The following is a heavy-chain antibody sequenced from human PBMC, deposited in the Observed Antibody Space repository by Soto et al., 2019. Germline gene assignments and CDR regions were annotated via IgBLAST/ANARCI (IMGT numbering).Heavy chain of an antibody. V-gene: IGHV1-8*01. Sequence: GQGLEWMGWMNPDSGHAAYAQKFQGRVTLTTSTSTSTVYMEMRSLGSEDTAVYYCARRPHCSGGICYYGLDNWGQGTLVTVSS. CDR2: MNPDSGHA. J-gene: IGHJ4*02. CDR3: ARRPHCSGGICYYGLDN. D-gene: IGHD2-15*01.